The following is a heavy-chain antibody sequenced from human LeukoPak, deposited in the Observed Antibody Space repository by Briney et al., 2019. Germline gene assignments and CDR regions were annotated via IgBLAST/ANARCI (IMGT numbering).Heavy chain of an antibody. CDR1: GFTFSGSA. Sequence: GGSLRLSCAASGFTFSGSAMHWVRQASGKGLEWVGRIRSKANSYATAYAASVKGRFTISRDDSKNTAYLQMNTLRAEDTAIYYCAKSGRYCSGGSCYQEASLDYWGQGTLVTVSS. J-gene: IGHJ4*02. V-gene: IGHV3-73*01. CDR2: IRSKANSYAT. D-gene: IGHD2-15*01. CDR3: AKSGRYCSGGSCYQEASLDY.